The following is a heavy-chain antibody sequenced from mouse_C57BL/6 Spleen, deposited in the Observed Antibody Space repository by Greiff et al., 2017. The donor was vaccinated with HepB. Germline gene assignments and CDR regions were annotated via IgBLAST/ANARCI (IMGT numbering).Heavy chain of an antibody. J-gene: IGHJ2*01. CDR1: GYTFTSYW. CDR2: IHPNSGST. CDR3: ARKLGRHYFDY. D-gene: IGHD4-1*01. Sequence: VQLQQPGAELVKPGASVKLSCKASGYTFTSYWMHWVKQRPGQGLEWIGMIHPNSGSTNYNEKFKSKATLTVDKSSSTAYMQLSSLTSEDSAVYYCARKLGRHYFDYWGQGTTLTVSS. V-gene: IGHV1-64*01.